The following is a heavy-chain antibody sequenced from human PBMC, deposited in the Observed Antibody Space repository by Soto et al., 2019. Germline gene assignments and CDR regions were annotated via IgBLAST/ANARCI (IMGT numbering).Heavy chain of an antibody. D-gene: IGHD3-22*01. CDR2: ISAYNGNT. CDR1: GYTFTSYG. J-gene: IGHJ4*02. CDR3: ARDPRRSGYYFSATRTPPNLDY. Sequence: QVQLVQSGAEVKKPGASVKVSCKASGYTFTSYGISWVRQAPGQGLEWMGWISAYNGNTNYAQKLQGRVTMTTDTSTSTAYMELRSLRSDDTAVYYCARDPRRSGYYFSATRTPPNLDYWGQGTLVTVSS. V-gene: IGHV1-18*04.